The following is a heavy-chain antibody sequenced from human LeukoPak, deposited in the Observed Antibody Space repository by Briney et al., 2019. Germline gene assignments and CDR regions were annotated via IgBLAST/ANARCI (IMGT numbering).Heavy chain of an antibody. Sequence: GGSLRLSCAASGFTFSSYWMSWVRQAPGKGLEWVANIKQDGSEKYYVDSVKGRFTISRDNAKYSLYLQMNSLRAEDTAVYYCAREDTYRPFDYWGQGTLVTVSS. CDR2: IKQDGSEK. CDR1: GFTFSSYW. J-gene: IGHJ4*02. V-gene: IGHV3-7*01. D-gene: IGHD3-16*02. CDR3: AREDTYRPFDY.